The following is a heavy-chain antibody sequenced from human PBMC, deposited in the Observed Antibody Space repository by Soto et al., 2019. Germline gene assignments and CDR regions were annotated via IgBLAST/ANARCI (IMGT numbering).Heavy chain of an antibody. J-gene: IGHJ4*02. Sequence: ASVKVSCKASGYTFTSYGISWVRQAPGQGLEWMGWISAYNGNTNYAQKLQGRVTMTTDTSTSTAYMELRSLRSDDTAVYYCAREGAVAGTDAPVDYWGQGTLVTVSS. D-gene: IGHD6-19*01. V-gene: IGHV1-18*01. CDR2: ISAYNGNT. CDR1: GYTFTSYG. CDR3: AREGAVAGTDAPVDY.